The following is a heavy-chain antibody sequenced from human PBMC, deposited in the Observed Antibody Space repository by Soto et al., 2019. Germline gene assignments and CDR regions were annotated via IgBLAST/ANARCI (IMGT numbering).Heavy chain of an antibody. CDR1: GASITRGGYY. J-gene: IGHJ4*02. Sequence: QVQLQESGPGLVKPSQTLSLTCTFSGASITRGGYYWGWIRQHPGKGLEWIGYIYYSGSTYYNPSLKSRVTISVDTSKNQFSLKLSSVTAADTAVYYCAREPVVPAAMIDYWGQGTLVTVSS. V-gene: IGHV4-31*03. CDR3: AREPVVPAAMIDY. CDR2: IYYSGST. D-gene: IGHD2-2*01.